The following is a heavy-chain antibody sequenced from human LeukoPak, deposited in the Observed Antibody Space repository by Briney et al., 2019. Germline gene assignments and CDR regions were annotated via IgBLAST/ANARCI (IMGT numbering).Heavy chain of an antibody. CDR1: GFTFSSYA. Sequence: PGGSLRLSCAASGFTFSSYAMSWVRQAPGKGLEWVSLIGGSGGTTYYADSVKGRFTISRDNSKNTLYLQMNSLRVEDTAVYYCAKSSSPYSSSIYYFDYWGQGTLVTVSS. D-gene: IGHD6-6*01. V-gene: IGHV3-23*01. J-gene: IGHJ4*02. CDR3: AKSSSPYSSSIYYFDY. CDR2: IGGSGGTT.